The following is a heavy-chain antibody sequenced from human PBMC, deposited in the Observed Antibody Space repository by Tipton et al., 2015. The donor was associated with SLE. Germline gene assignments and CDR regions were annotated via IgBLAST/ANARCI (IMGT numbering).Heavy chain of an antibody. D-gene: IGHD3-22*01. J-gene: IGHJ6*03. Sequence: TLSLTCTVSGASLTSYYWSWIRQPPGKALEGIGYIFHSGSTNHNPSLKSRVTISVDTSKNQFSLKLNSVTAADTAVYYCSSSGYFYYNYMDVWGQGTTVTVSS. CDR3: SSSGYFYYNYMDV. V-gene: IGHV4-59*01. CDR2: IFHSGST. CDR1: GASLTSYY.